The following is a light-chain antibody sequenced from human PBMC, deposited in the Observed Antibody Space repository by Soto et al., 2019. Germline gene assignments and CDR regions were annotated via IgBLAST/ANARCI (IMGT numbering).Light chain of an antibody. CDR1: SSNIGSNS. CDR2: NDN. CDR3: AACDDRLNGQV. Sequence: QSVLTQPPSASATPGQRVTISCSGGSSNIGSNSVSWYQQVPGTAPKLLIFNDNMRPSGVPDRFSGSKSGPSASLAISGLQSEDEADYHCAACDDRLNGQVFGTGTKLTVL. V-gene: IGLV1-44*01. J-gene: IGLJ1*01.